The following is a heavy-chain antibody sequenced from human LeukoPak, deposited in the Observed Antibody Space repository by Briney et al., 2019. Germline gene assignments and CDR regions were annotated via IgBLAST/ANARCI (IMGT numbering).Heavy chain of an antibody. CDR2: INWNGVST. CDR1: GFTFDDFG. CDR3: ARVVGYFDKTYFDY. D-gene: IGHD3-9*01. V-gene: IGHV3-20*04. Sequence: GGSLRLSCAASGFTFDDFGMSWVRQIPGKGLEWVSGINWNGVSTGYADSVKGRFTISRDNANNSLYPQMISLRAEDTALYYCARVVGYFDKTYFDYWGQGTLVTVSS. J-gene: IGHJ4*02.